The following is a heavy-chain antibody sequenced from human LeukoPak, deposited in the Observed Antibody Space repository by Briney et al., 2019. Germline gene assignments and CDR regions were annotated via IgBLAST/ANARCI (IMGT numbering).Heavy chain of an antibody. J-gene: IGHJ4*02. CDR1: GSRFTSYW. D-gene: IGHD3-10*01. V-gene: IGHV5-51*01. Sequence: GGPLKISLQGSGSRFTSYWIDWVRKLPGKGLEWMGIIYPSDSDTRYSPSFQGQVTISADNSISTAYLQWSSLKASDTAMYYCARRMVRGVISSPFDYWGQGTLVTVSS. CDR3: ARRMVRGVISSPFDY. CDR2: IYPSDSDT.